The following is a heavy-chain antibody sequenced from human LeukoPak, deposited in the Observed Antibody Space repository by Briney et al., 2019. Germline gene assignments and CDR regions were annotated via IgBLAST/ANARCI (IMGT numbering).Heavy chain of an antibody. D-gene: IGHD6-19*01. V-gene: IGHV4-4*07. CDR1: GGSIGSYY. J-gene: IGHJ6*03. Sequence: SSETLSLTCTVSGGSIGSYYWSWIRQPAGKGLEWIGRIYTSGSTNYNPSLKSRVTMSVDTPKNQFSLKLSSVTAADTAVYYCAREGSSGWQEAYYYMDVWGKGTTVTVSS. CDR3: AREGSSGWQEAYYYMDV. CDR2: IYTSGST.